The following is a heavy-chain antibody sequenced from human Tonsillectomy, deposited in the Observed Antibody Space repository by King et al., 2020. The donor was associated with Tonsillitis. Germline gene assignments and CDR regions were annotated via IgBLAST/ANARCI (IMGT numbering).Heavy chain of an antibody. Sequence: QLVQSGPEVKKPGESLKISCKGSGYSFTSYWIGWVRQMPGKGLEWMGIIYPGDSDTRYSPSFQGQVTISADKSITTAYLQWSSLKASDTAIYYCARLKLRYVDTSPFDYWGQGTLVTVSS. CDR1: GYSFTSYW. J-gene: IGHJ4*02. CDR3: ARLKLRYVDTSPFDY. V-gene: IGHV5-51*03. D-gene: IGHD3-9*01. CDR2: IYPGDSDT.